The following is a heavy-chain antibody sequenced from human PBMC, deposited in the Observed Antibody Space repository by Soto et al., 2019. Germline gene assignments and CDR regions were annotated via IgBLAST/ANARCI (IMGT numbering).Heavy chain of an antibody. CDR1: GGSISSYY. CDR3: ARDRTDYFDY. Sequence: QVQLQESGPGLVKPSETLSLTCTVSGGSISSYYWSWIRQPPGKGLEWIGYIYYSGSTNYNPSLVSRVTISVDTCKIQFSLKLSSVTAADTAVYCCARDRTDYFDYWGQGTLVTVSS. CDR2: IYYSGST. D-gene: IGHD4-17*01. V-gene: IGHV4-59*01. J-gene: IGHJ4*02.